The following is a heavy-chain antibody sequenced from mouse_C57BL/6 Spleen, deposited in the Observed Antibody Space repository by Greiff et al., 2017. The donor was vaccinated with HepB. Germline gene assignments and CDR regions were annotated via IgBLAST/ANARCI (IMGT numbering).Heavy chain of an antibody. CDR2: IYPGDGDT. J-gene: IGHJ3*01. V-gene: IGHV1-82*01. CDR1: GYAFSSSW. Sequence: VQLQESGPELVKPGASVKISCKASGYAFSSSWMNWVKQRPGKGLEWIGRIYPGDGDTNYNGKFKGKATLTADKSSSTAYMQLSSLTSEDSAVYFCARELRAYWGQGTLVTVSA. D-gene: IGHD3-2*02. CDR3: ARELRAY.